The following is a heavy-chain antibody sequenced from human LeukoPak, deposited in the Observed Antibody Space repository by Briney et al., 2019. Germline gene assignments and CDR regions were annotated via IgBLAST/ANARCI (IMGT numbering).Heavy chain of an antibody. D-gene: IGHD2/OR15-2a*01. CDR3: ARGYGIVSGHWYFDV. J-gene: IGHJ2*01. V-gene: IGHV4-61*02. CDR2: IYTSGRT. CDR1: GESIDNGVYC. Sequence: SQTLSLTCTVSGESIDNGVYCWTWIRQPAGKALVWVGRIYTSGRTNSNPSLKTRVTLSVDTSKNQFSLKLSSVTTANTAVYYCARGYGIVSGHWYFDVWGRGTLVTVSS.